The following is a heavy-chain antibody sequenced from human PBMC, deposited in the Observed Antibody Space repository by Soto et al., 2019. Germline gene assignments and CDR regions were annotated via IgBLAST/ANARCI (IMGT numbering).Heavy chain of an antibody. V-gene: IGHV3-23*01. CDR1: GFTFSSYA. CDR3: AKDSRVRVYGYYYYYMDV. Sequence: GGSLRLSCAASGFTFSSYAMSWVRQAPGKGLEWVSAISGSGGSTYYADSVKGRFTISRDNSKNTLYLQMNSLRAEDTAVYYCAKDSRVRVYGYYYYYMDVWGKGTTVTVSS. D-gene: IGHD6-6*01. J-gene: IGHJ6*03. CDR2: ISGSGGST.